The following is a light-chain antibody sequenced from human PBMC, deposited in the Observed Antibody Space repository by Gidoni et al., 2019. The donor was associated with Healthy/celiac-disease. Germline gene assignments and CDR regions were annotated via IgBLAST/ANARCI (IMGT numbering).Light chain of an antibody. V-gene: IGKV3-20*01. CDR3: QQYGSSQWT. Sequence: EIVLTQSPGTLSLSPGERATLSCRASQSVSSSYLAWYQQKPGQAPRLLIYGASSRATGIPDRFSGSGSGTDFTLTISRLEPEDFAVYYCQQYGSSQWTFXQXTKVENK. CDR2: GAS. J-gene: IGKJ1*01. CDR1: QSVSSSY.